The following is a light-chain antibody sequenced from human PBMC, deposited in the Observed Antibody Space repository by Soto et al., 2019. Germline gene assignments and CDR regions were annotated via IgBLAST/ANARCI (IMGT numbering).Light chain of an antibody. CDR2: MIS. J-gene: IGKJ2*01. CDR3: MQATQPYT. Sequence: DFVMTQTPLSSPVTLGQPASISCRSSQSLVHSDGNSYLSWLHQRPGQPPRLLINMISNRFSGVPDRFSGRGAGTDFTQKISRVEPEDVRVYYCMQATQPYTFGQATKLEIK. V-gene: IGKV2-24*01. CDR1: QSLVHSDGNSY.